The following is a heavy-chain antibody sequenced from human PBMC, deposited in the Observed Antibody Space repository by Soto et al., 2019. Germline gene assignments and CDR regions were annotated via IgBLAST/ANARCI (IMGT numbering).Heavy chain of an antibody. D-gene: IGHD2-15*01. J-gene: IGHJ6*03. CDR3: ARVCSGGSCYIYYYYMDV. Sequence: SETLSLTCAVYGGSFSGYYWSWIRQPPGKGLEWIGEINHSGSTNYNPSLKSRVTISVDTSKNQFSLKLSSVTAADTAVYYCARVCSGGSCYIYYYYMDVWGKGTTVTVSS. V-gene: IGHV4-34*01. CDR2: INHSGST. CDR1: GGSFSGYY.